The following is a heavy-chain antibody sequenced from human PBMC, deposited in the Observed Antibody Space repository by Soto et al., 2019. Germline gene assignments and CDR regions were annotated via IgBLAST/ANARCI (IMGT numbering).Heavy chain of an antibody. CDR2: IYDSGTA. CDR1: GCSISSYY. V-gene: IGHV4-59*01. D-gene: IGHD1-26*01. Sequence: SETLSLTCTIPGCSISSYYWSWIRQPPGKGLEWIGHIYDSGTANYNPSLKSRVTISVDTSKNQFSLNLSSVTAADTAMHCYGSGGNWGQGTLVTVS. CDR3: GSGGN. J-gene: IGHJ4*02.